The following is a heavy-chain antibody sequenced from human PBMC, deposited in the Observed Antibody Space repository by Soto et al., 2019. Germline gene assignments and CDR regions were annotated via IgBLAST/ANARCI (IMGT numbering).Heavy chain of an antibody. J-gene: IGHJ3*02. CDR3: ARVGTGSSTPLDI. CDR2: ITSASDYI. Sequence: GSLRLSCVASGFMFTRSTMNWVRQAPGKGLEWVSSITSASDYIFYADSVKGRFTISRDNAKNSLYLQMNSLRAEDTAVYYCARVGTGSSTPLDIWGQGTMVTVSS. V-gene: IGHV3-21*01. CDR1: GFMFTRST. D-gene: IGHD3-9*01.